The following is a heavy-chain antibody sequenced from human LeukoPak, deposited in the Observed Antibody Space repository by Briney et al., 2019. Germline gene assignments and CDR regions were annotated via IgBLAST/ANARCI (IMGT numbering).Heavy chain of an antibody. D-gene: IGHD6-19*01. Sequence: SETLSLTCAVYGGSFSGYYWSWIRQPPGKGLEWIGSIYYSGNTYYNASLKSQVSISIDTSKNQFSLKLSSVTAADTAVYYCARVGSSGWYYQDAFDIWGQGTMVTVSS. J-gene: IGHJ3*02. CDR2: IYYSGNT. V-gene: IGHV4-34*01. CDR3: ARVGSSGWYYQDAFDI. CDR1: GGSFSGYY.